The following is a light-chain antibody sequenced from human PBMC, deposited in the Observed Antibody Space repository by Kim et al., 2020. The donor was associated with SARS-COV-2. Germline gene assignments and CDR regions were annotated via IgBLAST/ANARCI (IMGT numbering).Light chain of an antibody. CDR2: AAS. CDR3: HQSYSTPPVT. V-gene: IGKV1-39*01. J-gene: IGKJ5*01. CDR1: HPISNY. Sequence: VGGRVTITCRTSHPISNYLNWYQQKPRKTPPHLIFAASSFQTRVPSRFIGSGSATDFTLTISNLQLEDFATYYCHQSYSTPPVTFGQGTRLEIK.